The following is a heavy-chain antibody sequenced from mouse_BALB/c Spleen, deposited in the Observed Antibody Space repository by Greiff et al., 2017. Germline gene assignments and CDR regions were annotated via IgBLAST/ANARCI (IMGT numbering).Heavy chain of an antibody. D-gene: IGHD1-1*01. V-gene: IGHV1S137*01. J-gene: IGHJ3*01. CDR2: ISTYYGDA. Sequence: QVQLKESGAELVRPGVSVKISCKGSGYTFTDYAMHWVKQSHAKSLEWIGVISTYYGDASYNQKFKGKATMTVDKSSSTAYMELARLTSEDSAIYYCARDYGSSYLRPFAYWGQGTLVTVSA. CDR1: GYTFTDYA. CDR3: ARDYGSSYLRPFAY.